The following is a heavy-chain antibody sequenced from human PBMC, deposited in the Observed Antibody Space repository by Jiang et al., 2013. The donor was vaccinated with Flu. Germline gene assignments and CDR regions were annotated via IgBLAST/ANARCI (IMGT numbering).Heavy chain of an antibody. Sequence: SGFTFNDYWMSWVRQAPGKGLEWVANIDQGGTQKYYVDSVKGRFTISRDNARNSVYLQMNSLRVEDTAVYYCTFAGGRIYWGQGTLVTVSS. V-gene: IGHV3-7*03. CDR2: IDQGGTQK. CDR3: TFAGGRIY. J-gene: IGHJ4*02. CDR1: GFTFNDYW.